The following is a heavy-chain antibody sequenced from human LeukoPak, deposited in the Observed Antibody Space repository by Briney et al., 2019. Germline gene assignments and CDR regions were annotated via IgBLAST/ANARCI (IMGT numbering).Heavy chain of an antibody. CDR2: INPSGGST. CDR1: GYTFTSYG. CDR3: ARVDYGGTSASGY. J-gene: IGHJ4*02. Sequence: GASVKVSCEASGYTFTSYGISWVRQAPGQGLEWMGIINPSGGSTSYAQKFQGRVTMTRDTSTSTVYMELSSLRSEDTAVYYCARVDYGGTSASGYWGQGTLVTVSS. V-gene: IGHV1-46*01. D-gene: IGHD4-23*01.